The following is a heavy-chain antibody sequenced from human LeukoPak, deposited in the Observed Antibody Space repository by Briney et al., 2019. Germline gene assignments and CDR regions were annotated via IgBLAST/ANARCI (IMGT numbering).Heavy chain of an antibody. J-gene: IGHJ6*02. CDR2: IYYSGST. V-gene: IGHV4-59*01. D-gene: IGHD3-22*01. Sequence: SETVSLTCTVSGGDISSYYWCWIRQPPGKGLEWIGYIYYSGSTNYNPSLKSRVTISVDTSKNQFSLKLSSVTAADTAVYYCARDGYYDSRGYGMDVWGQGTTVTVSS. CDR3: ARDGYYDSRGYGMDV. CDR1: GGDISSYY.